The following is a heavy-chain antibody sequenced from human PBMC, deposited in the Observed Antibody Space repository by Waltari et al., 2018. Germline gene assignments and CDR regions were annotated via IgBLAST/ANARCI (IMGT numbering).Heavy chain of an antibody. D-gene: IGHD6-13*01. CDR3: AKSRIAAAGTEWDAFDI. CDR2: ISWNSGSI. V-gene: IGHV3-9*03. Sequence: LEWVSGISWNSGSIGYADSVKGRFNISSDNAKNSLYLQMNSLRAEDMALYYCAKSRIAAAGTEWDAFDIWGQGTMVTVSS. J-gene: IGHJ3*02.